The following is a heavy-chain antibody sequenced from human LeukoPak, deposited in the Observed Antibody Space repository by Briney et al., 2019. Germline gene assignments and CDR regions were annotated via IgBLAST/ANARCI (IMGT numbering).Heavy chain of an antibody. D-gene: IGHD6-13*01. V-gene: IGHV4-34*01. CDR3: ARANQQLDAFDI. J-gene: IGHJ3*02. CDR2: INHSGST. Sequence: SETLSLTCAVYGGSFSGYYWSWIRHPQGKGLGWIGEINHSGSTNYNPSLKSRVTISVDTSKNQFSLKLSPVTAADTAVYYCARANQQLDAFDIWGQGTMVTVSS. CDR1: GGSFSGYY.